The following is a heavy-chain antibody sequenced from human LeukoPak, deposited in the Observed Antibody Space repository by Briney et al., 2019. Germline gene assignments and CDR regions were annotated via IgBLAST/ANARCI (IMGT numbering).Heavy chain of an antibody. CDR1: GFTFSSSW. Sequence: GGSLRLSCAASGFTFSSSWMHWVRQAPGKGLVWVSRISSDGSGTIYADSVKGRFTISRDNTKNMLYLQMNSLRAEDTADYYCARDSGYSTSTTYYWGQGTLVTVSS. D-gene: IGHD6-13*01. J-gene: IGHJ4*02. V-gene: IGHV3-74*01. CDR3: ARDSGYSTSTTYY. CDR2: ISSDGSGT.